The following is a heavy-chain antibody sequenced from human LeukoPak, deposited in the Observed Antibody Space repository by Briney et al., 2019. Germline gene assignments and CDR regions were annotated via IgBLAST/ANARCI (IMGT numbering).Heavy chain of an antibody. CDR2: IHHSGTT. D-gene: IGHD2-15*01. CDR1: GVSISSGWW. J-gene: IGHJ4*02. V-gene: IGHV4-4*02. CDR3: ARNGDYSMDY. Sequence: SETLSLTCAVSGVSISSGWWWSWVRQSPGKGLEWIAEIHHSGTTHYNPSLESRLSISVDKSKNEFSLKLTSMAAADTAVYYCARNGDYSMDYWGQGTLVTVSS.